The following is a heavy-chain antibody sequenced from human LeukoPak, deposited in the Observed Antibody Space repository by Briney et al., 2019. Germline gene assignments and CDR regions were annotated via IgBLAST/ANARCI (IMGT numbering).Heavy chain of an antibody. CDR2: INSDGSST. V-gene: IGHV3-74*01. CDR3: ARGRELGGAFDI. CDR1: GFTFSNYW. D-gene: IGHD3-10*01. Sequence: GGSLRLSCAASGFTFSNYWMHWVRQAPGKGLVWVSRINSDGSSTSYADSVKGRFTISRENAKNSLYLQMNSLRAGDTAVYYCARGRELGGAFDIWGQGTMVTVSS. J-gene: IGHJ3*02.